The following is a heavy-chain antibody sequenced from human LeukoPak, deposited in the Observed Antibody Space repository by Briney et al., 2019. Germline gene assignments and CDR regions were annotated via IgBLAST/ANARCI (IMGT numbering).Heavy chain of an antibody. J-gene: IGHJ4*02. CDR1: GFTFTTYW. V-gene: IGHV3-7*01. CDR2: INQDGTEK. Sequence: GGSLRLSCAASGFTFTTYWMSWVRQAPGKGLEWVANINQDGTEKYYVDSVKGRFTISRDNAKNSLYLQMNSLRAEDTAVYYCAPLNIVVDHWGQGTLVTVSS. CDR3: APLNIVVDH. D-gene: IGHD2-21*01.